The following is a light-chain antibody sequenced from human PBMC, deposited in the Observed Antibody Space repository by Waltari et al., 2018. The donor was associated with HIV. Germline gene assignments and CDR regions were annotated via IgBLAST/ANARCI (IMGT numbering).Light chain of an antibody. CDR3: NSYTSSTTRV. V-gene: IGLV2-14*01. CDR2: EVS. CDR1: SSAVGGSNY. J-gene: IGLJ1*01. Sequence: SALTQPASVSGSPGQSLTISCTGTSSAVGGSNYVPWYQQHPGKAPKLPIYEVSIRPSGVSNRFSGSKSGNTASLTISGLQAEDEADYYCNSYTSSTTRVFGTGTKVTVL.